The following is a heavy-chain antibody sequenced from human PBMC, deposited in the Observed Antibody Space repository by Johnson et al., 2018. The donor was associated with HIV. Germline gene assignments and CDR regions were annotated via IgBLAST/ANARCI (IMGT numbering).Heavy chain of an antibody. CDR1: GFTFSSYA. D-gene: IGHD1-26*01. CDR3: AKKGNVGSWDLDAFDI. V-gene: IGHV3-33*06. J-gene: IGHJ3*02. CDR2: IRYDGSNK. Sequence: QVQLVESGGGVVQPGRSLRLSCAASGFTFSSYAMHWVRQAPGKGLEWVAVIRYDGSNKYYADSVKGRFTISRDNSKNTLYLQMNSLRAEDTAVYYCAKKGNVGSWDLDAFDIWGQGTMVTVSS.